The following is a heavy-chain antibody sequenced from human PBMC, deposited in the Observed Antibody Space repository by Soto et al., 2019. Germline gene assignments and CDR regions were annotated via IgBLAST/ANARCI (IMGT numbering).Heavy chain of an antibody. CDR2: IIPIFDIT. J-gene: IGHJ4*02. CDR1: GGPYSKYS. Sequence: QVQLVQSGTEVKKPGSSVTVSCKASGGPYSKYSISWVRQAPGQGLEWMGRIIPIFDITNYAQKFQGRVTITADKSTSTVEMDLSSLRSEETAVYYCARSLLGDHYDSDGLDSWGQGTLVSVSS. CDR3: ARSLLGDHYDSDGLDS. V-gene: IGHV1-69*02. D-gene: IGHD3-22*01.